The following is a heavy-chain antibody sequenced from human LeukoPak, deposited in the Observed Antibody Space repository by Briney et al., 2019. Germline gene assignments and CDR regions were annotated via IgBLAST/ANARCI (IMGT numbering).Heavy chain of an antibody. J-gene: IGHJ3*02. V-gene: IGHV3-66*02. CDR3: ARDYWYSSSSGGYDAFDI. CDR1: GFTVSSNY. D-gene: IGHD6-6*01. CDR2: IYSGGST. Sequence: PGGSLRLSCAASGFTVSSNYMSWVRQAPGKGLEGVSVIYSGGSTYYADSVKGRFTISRDNSKNTLYLKMNSLRAEDTAVYYCARDYWYSSSSGGYDAFDIWGQGTMVTVSS.